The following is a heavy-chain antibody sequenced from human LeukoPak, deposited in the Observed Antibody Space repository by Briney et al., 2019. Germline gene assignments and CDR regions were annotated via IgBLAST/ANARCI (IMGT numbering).Heavy chain of an antibody. CDR1: GGTFSSYA. CDR2: INPILGIA. J-gene: IGHJ4*02. CDR3: ARDIYCSGGSCYSDY. Sequence: ASVKVSCKASGGTFSSYAISWVRQAPGQGLEWMGRINPILGIANYAQKFQGRVTITADKSTSTAYMELSSLRSEDTAVYYCARDIYCSGGSCYSDYWGQGTLVTVSS. V-gene: IGHV1-69*04. D-gene: IGHD2-15*01.